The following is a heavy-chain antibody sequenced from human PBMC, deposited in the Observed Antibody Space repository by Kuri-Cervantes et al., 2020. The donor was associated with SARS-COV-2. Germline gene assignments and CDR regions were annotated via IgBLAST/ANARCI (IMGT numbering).Heavy chain of an antibody. CDR3: ARGFGWTTVTTELDY. D-gene: IGHD4-11*01. Sequence: GESLKISCKGSGYSFTSYWIGWVRQMPGKGLEWMGIIYPGDSDTGYSPSFQGQVTISADKSISTAYLQWSSLKASDTAMYYCARGFGWTTVTTELDYWGQGTLVTVSS. J-gene: IGHJ4*02. V-gene: IGHV5-51*01. CDR2: IYPGDSDT. CDR1: GYSFTSYW.